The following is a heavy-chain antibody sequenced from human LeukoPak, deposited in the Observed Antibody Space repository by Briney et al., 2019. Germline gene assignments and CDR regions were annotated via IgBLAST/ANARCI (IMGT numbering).Heavy chain of an antibody. Sequence: ASVKVSCKASGGTFSSYAISWVRQAPGQGLEWMGGIIPMFGTANYAQKIQGRVTITADKSTSTAYMELSSLRSEDTAVYYCACQIEVGATHRGFYYYMDVWGKGTTVIISS. V-gene: IGHV1-69*06. CDR2: IIPMFGTA. J-gene: IGHJ6*03. CDR1: GGTFSSYA. D-gene: IGHD1-26*01. CDR3: ACQIEVGATHRGFYYYMDV.